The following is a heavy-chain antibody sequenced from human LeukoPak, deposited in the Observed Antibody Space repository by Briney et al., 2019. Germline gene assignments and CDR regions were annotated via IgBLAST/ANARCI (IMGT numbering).Heavy chain of an antibody. CDR1: GGSISSSSYY. V-gene: IGHV4-39*01. Sequence: SEILSLTCIVSGGSISSSSYYWDWIRQSPGKGLEWIGTIYYSGSTDYNPSLKSRVTMSVETSKNQFSLKLSSVTAPDTAVYYCARNISTVANGARYNWFDPWGQGTLVTVSS. CDR2: IYYSGST. D-gene: IGHD4-11*01. CDR3: ARNISTVANGARYNWFDP. J-gene: IGHJ5*02.